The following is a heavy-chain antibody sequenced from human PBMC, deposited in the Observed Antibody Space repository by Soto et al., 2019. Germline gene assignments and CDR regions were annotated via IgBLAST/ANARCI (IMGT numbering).Heavy chain of an antibody. D-gene: IGHD4-17*01. V-gene: IGHV4-34*01. CDR1: GGSFSGYY. CDR2: INHSGST. CDR3: ARGPYRMVYGDYVEVFGDY. Sequence: SETLSLTCAVYGGSFSGYYWIWIRQPPGKGLEWIGEINHSGSTNYNPSLKSRVTISVDTSKNQFSLKLSSVTAADTAVYYCARGPYRMVYGDYVEVFGDYWGQGTLVTVSS. J-gene: IGHJ4*02.